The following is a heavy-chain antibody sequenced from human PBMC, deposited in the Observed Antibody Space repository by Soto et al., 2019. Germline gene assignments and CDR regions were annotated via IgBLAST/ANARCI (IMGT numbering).Heavy chain of an antibody. D-gene: IGHD5-18*01. Sequence: GGSMRLSCAASGFTVSSNYMSWVRQAPGKGLEWVSFIYSGGSTYYADSVKGRFTISRDNSKNTLYLQMNSLRAEDTAVYYCGRDQGYRQYSGQAIQATVTS. J-gene: IGHJ4*02. CDR2: IYSGGST. CDR1: GFTVSSNY. CDR3: GRDQGYRQY. V-gene: IGHV3-66*01.